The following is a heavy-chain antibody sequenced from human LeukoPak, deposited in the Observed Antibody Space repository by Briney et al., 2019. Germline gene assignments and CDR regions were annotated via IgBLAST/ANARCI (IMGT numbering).Heavy chain of an antibody. V-gene: IGHV3-23*01. CDR1: GFTFSSYA. CDR3: AKAMSGGSGTYYPYQYYMDV. Sequence: GGSLRLSCAASGFTFSSYAMSWVRQAPGKGLEWVSRISGSGGSTYYADSVKGRFTISRDNSKNTLYLQMNSLRAEDTAVYYCAKAMSGGSGTYYPYQYYMDVWGKGTTVTVSS. CDR2: ISGSGGST. D-gene: IGHD3-10*01. J-gene: IGHJ6*03.